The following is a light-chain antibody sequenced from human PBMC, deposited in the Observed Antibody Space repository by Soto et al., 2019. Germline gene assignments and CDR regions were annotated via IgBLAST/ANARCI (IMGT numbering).Light chain of an antibody. CDR1: QSISSY. CDR3: QQSYSTART. CDR2: AAS. J-gene: IGKJ4*01. V-gene: IGKV1-39*01. Sequence: DIQMTQSPSSLSASVGDRVTITCRASQSISSYLNWYQQKPGKAPKVLIYAASSLQSGVPSRFSGSGSGTDFTLTISSLQPEDFATYYCQQSYSTARTFGGGTKVEIK.